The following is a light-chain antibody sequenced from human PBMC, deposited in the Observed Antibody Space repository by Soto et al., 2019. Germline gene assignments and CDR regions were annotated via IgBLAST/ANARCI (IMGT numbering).Light chain of an antibody. V-gene: IGLV2-14*01. J-gene: IGLJ1*01. CDR3: ASYTNSPALV. Sequence: ALTQPASVSGSPGQSITFSCTGTSSDIGGHNYVSWYQQHPGKAPKLIIYEVTKRPSGVSNCLSGSKSGNTASLTISGLQAEDEADFYCASYTNSPALVFGTGTKVTVL. CDR1: SSDIGGHNY. CDR2: EVT.